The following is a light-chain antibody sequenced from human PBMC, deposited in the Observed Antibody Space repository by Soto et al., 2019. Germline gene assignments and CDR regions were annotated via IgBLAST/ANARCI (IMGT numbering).Light chain of an antibody. Sequence: ELVMTQSPATLSVSPGERATLSCRASQSIVMNLAWYQQRPCQAPRLLMSGASTRATGIPARFSGSGSGTDFTLTISSLQSEDFAVYFCHQSHNWPPWTFGQGTTVEIK. CDR1: QSIVMN. CDR2: GAS. CDR3: HQSHNWPPWT. V-gene: IGKV3-15*01. J-gene: IGKJ1*01.